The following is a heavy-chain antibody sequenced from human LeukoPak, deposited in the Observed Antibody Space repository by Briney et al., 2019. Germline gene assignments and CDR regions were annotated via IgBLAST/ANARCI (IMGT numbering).Heavy chain of an antibody. CDR3: AKDIPTYYYDSSAPSDAFDI. CDR1: GFTFSSYA. CDR2: ISGSGGST. V-gene: IGHV3-23*01. Sequence: GGSLRLSCAASGFTFSSYAMSWVRQAPGKGLEWVSAISGSGGSTYYADSVKGRFTISRDNSKDTLYLQMNSLRAEDTAVYYCAKDIPTYYYDSSAPSDAFDIWGQGTMVTVSS. J-gene: IGHJ3*02. D-gene: IGHD3-22*01.